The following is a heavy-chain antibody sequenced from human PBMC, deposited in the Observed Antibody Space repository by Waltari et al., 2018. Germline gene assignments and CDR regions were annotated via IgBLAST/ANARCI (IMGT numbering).Heavy chain of an antibody. CDR3: ARDFAGQAADYYYYYYGMDV. V-gene: IGHV1-46*01. CDR1: GYTFTSYY. CDR2: INPSGGST. J-gene: IGHJ6*02. Sequence: QVQLVQSGTEVKKPGASVKFSCKASGYTFTSYYMHWVRQAPGQGLEWMGIINPSGGSTSYAKKFQGRGTMTRDTSTSTVYMELSSLRSEDTAVYYCARDFAGQAADYYYYYYGMDVWGQGTTVTVSS. D-gene: IGHD6-13*01.